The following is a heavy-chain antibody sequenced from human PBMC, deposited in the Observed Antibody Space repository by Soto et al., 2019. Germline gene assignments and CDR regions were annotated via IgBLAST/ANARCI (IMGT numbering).Heavy chain of an antibody. CDR3: ATIAAPPAFNI. CDR2: ISFDGSFK. V-gene: IGHV3-30*03. Sequence: PGWSLRLSCAASGFIFSSYGMNWVRQAPGKGLEWVAVISFDGSFKYYADSVKGRFTISRDNSKNTLYLQINSLRTEDTAVYYCATIAAPPAFNIWGQGTMVTVSS. D-gene: IGHD6-13*01. CDR1: GFIFSSYG. J-gene: IGHJ3*02.